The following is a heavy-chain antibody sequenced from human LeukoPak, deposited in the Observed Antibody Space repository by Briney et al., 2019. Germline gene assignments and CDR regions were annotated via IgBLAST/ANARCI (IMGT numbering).Heavy chain of an antibody. V-gene: IGHV6-1*01. CDR1: GDSVSSNSAA. D-gene: IGHD3-10*01. Sequence: SQTLSLTCAISGDSVSSNSAAWNWIRQSPSRGLEWLGRTYYRSKWYNDYAVSVKSRITINPDTSKNQFSLQLNSVTPEDTAVYYCARRTTMVRGVIIGDNDALDIWGQGTMVTVSS. CDR2: TYYRSKWYN. J-gene: IGHJ3*02. CDR3: ARRTTMVRGVIIGDNDALDI.